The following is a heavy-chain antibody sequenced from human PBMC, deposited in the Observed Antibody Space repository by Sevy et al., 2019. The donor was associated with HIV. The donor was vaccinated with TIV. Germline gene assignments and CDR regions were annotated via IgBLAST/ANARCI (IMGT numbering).Heavy chain of an antibody. J-gene: IGHJ6*02. D-gene: IGHD3-22*01. V-gene: IGHV3-64*01. CDR3: ARKYHDTSGYPRYSMDV. CDR2: ISGGGGNT. CDR1: GFTFSTYA. Sequence: GSLRLPCAASGFTFSTYAMYWVRQAPGKGLEYVSAISGGGGNTYYGTSVKGRFTVSRDNAKNTLYLQMGSLRAEDMAVYFCARKYHDTSGYPRYSMDVWGQGTTVTVSS.